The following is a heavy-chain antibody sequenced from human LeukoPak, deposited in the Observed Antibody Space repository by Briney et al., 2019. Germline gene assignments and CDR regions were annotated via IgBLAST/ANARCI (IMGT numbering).Heavy chain of an antibody. Sequence: ASVKVSCKVSGYTLTELSMHWVRQAPGKGLGWMGGFDPEDGETIYAQKFQGRVTMTEDTSTDTAYMELSSLRSEDTAVYYCATDTLYGSYFDYWAREPWSPSPQ. J-gene: IGHJ4*02. CDR2: FDPEDGET. V-gene: IGHV1-24*01. CDR3: ATDTLYGSYFDY. CDR1: GYTLTELS. D-gene: IGHD1-26*01.